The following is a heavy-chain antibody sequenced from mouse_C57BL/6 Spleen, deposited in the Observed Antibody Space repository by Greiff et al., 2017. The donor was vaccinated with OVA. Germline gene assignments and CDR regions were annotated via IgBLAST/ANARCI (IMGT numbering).Heavy chain of an antibody. D-gene: IGHD1-1*01. CDR3: ARGRLLYAMDY. J-gene: IGHJ4*01. CDR2: ISSGSSTI. V-gene: IGHV5-17*01. CDR1: GFTFSDYG. Sequence: EVQVVESGGGLVKPGGSLKLSCAASGFTFSDYGMHWVRQAPEKGLEWVAYISSGSSTIYYADTVKGRFTISRDNAKNTLFLQMTSLRSEDTAMYYCARGRLLYAMDYWGQGTSVTVSS.